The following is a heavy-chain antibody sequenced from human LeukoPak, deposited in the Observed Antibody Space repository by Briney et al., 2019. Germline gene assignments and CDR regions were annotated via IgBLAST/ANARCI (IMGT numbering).Heavy chain of an antibody. J-gene: IGHJ4*02. V-gene: IGHV3-53*01. Sequence: PGGSLRLSCAASGFTVSVNYMSWVRQAPGKGLEWVSVIDSGGSTYYADSVKGRFTISRDNSKNTVYLQMSSLRAEDTAVYYCARDGSYARSFDYWGQGTLVTVSS. CDR1: GFTVSVNY. D-gene: IGHD2-2*01. CDR2: IDSGGST. CDR3: ARDGSYARSFDY.